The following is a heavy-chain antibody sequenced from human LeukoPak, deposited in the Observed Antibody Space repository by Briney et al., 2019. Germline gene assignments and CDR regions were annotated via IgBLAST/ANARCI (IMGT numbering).Heavy chain of an antibody. J-gene: IGHJ4*02. V-gene: IGHV3-53*01. D-gene: IGHD2-15*01. Sequence: GGSLRLSCTTSGFTFGDYGMSWVRQAPGKGLEWVSLIYSGGSTYYADSVMGRSTISRDKSNNTLYLQMNSLRAEDTAVYYCATGGRSGVAFESWGQGTLVTVSS. CDR1: GFTFGDYG. CDR3: ATGGRSGVAFES. CDR2: IYSGGST.